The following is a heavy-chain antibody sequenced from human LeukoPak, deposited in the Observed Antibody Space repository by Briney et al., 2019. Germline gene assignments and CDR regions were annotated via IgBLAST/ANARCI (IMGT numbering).Heavy chain of an antibody. D-gene: IGHD3-3*01. V-gene: IGHV4-39*01. J-gene: IGHJ6*03. CDR3: AKHSLCLTYYDFWSGYYSPCYMDV. Sequence: NPSETQSLTCTVSGGSISSSSYDWGWICQPPGKGLEWIGSIYYSGSTYYNPSLKSRVTISVDTSKNQFSLKLSSVTAADTAVYYCAKHSLCLTYYDFWSGYYSPCYMDVWGKGTTVTVSS. CDR2: IYYSGST. CDR1: GGSISSSSYD.